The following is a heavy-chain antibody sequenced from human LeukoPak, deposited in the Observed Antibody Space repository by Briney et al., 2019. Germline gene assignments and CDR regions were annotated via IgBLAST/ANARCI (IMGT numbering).Heavy chain of an antibody. J-gene: IGHJ4*02. Sequence: PGRSLRLSCAASGFTFSSYGMHWVRQAPGKGLEGVAGIWYDGSNKYYADSVKGRFTISRDNSKNTLYLQMNSLRAEATAVYYCAKHVGNNQDGRYFDYWGQGTLVTVSS. CDR3: AKHVGNNQDGRYFDY. CDR1: GFTFSSYG. V-gene: IGHV3-33*06. D-gene: IGHD1/OR15-1a*01. CDR2: IWYDGSNK.